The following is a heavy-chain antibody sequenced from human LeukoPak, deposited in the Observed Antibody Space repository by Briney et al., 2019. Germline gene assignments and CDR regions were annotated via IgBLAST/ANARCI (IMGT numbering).Heavy chain of an antibody. J-gene: IGHJ4*02. CDR2: LHRSGSP. CDR3: AREILGGFNPGAY. Sequence: SGTLSLTCTVSLDSTTSNFWSWVRQPAGKGLEWIGDLHRSGSPNYNPSLQSRGTISIDRTRNQIALELSSVTAADTAVYYCAREILGGFNPGAYWGQGTLVTVSS. V-gene: IGHV4-4*02. D-gene: IGHD1-14*01. CDR1: LDSTTSNF.